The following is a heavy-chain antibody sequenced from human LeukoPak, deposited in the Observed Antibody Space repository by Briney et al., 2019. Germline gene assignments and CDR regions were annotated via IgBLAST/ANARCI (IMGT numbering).Heavy chain of an antibody. CDR3: ARIGAGSSRDY. D-gene: IGHD6-13*01. J-gene: IGHJ4*02. CDR2: MVGSSST. Sequence: GGSLRPSCAASGFTFSNFAMTWVSQAPGQRLEWFSSMVGSSSTYYADKLKGRLTISRDNATNSLYLQMNSLRGEDTAVYYCARIGAGSSRDYWGQGTLVTVPS. V-gene: IGHV3-21*01. CDR1: GFTFSNFA.